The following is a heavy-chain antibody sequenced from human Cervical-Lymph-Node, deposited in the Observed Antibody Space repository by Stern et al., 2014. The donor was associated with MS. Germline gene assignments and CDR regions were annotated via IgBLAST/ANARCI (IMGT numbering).Heavy chain of an antibody. CDR3: ARAASLTTYYYWFGMDV. J-gene: IGHJ6*02. D-gene: IGHD1-1*01. V-gene: IGHV3-7*03. Sequence: EVQLVESGGGLVQPGGSLRLSCAASGFTFNTYWISRVRQAQGKGLEWGAHIKEDGSEKYYVDSVKGRFAISRDNAKTSLYLQMNGLRLDDTAVYYCARAASLTTYYYWFGMDVWGQGTTVTVSS. CDR2: IKEDGSEK. CDR1: GFTFNTYW.